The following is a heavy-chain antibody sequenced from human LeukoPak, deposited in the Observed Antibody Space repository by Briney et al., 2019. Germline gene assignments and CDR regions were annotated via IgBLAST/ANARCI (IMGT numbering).Heavy chain of an antibody. J-gene: IGHJ4*02. CDR3: ARHSASYDDFDY. CDR2: INYSGNT. CDR1: GGFNSTSY. D-gene: IGHD1-26*01. Sequence: PSETLSLTRTLSGGFNSTSYWSCIRQPPGKGLEWIGYINYSGNTKYNPSLKGRLTISVDTSKNQFSLKLRSVTAAYTAVYYCARHSASYDDFDYWGQGTLVTVSS. V-gene: IGHV4-59*08.